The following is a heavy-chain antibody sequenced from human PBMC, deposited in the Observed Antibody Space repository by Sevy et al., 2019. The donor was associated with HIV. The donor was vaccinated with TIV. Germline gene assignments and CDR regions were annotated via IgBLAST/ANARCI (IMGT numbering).Heavy chain of an antibody. CDR3: ARGHDYGDYGGYYYYYMDV. CDR2: ISSGSSTI. D-gene: IGHD4-17*01. Sequence: GGSLRLSCAASGFTFSSYSMNWVRQAPGKGLEWVSYISSGSSTIYYADSVKGRFTISRDNAKNSLYLQMNSLRDEDTAVYYCARGHDYGDYGGYYYYYMDVWGKGTTVTVSS. J-gene: IGHJ6*03. CDR1: GFTFSSYS. V-gene: IGHV3-48*02.